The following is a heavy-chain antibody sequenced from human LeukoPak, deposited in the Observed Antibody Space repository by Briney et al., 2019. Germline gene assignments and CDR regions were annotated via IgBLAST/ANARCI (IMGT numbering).Heavy chain of an antibody. CDR2: ICTSGST. CDR1: GGSISSGNYY. Sequence: SQTLSLTCTVSGGSISSGNYYWSWIRQPAGKGLEWIGRICTSGSTNYNPSLKSGVTISVDTSKNQFSLKLNSVNAADTAVYYCARDGGIFGAAIAFDIWGQGTMVTVSS. D-gene: IGHD3-3*01. CDR3: ARDGGIFGAAIAFDI. J-gene: IGHJ3*02. V-gene: IGHV4-61*02.